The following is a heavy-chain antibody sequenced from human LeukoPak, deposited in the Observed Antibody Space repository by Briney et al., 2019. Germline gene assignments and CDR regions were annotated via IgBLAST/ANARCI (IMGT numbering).Heavy chain of an antibody. CDR1: GGSISSSSYY. CDR3: ARARDGYNKGIGY. D-gene: IGHD5-24*01. V-gene: IGHV4-39*07. Sequence: PSETLSLTCTVSGGSISSSSYYWGWIRQPPGKGLEWIGSIYYSGSTYYNPSLKSRVTISVDTSKNQFSLKLSSVTAADTAVYYCARARDGYNKGIGYWGQGTLVTVSS. J-gene: IGHJ4*02. CDR2: IYYSGST.